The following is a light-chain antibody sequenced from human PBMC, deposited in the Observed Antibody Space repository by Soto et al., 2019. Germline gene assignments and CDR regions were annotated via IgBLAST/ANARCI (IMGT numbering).Light chain of an antibody. CDR2: AAS. J-gene: IGKJ3*01. Sequence: DIQLTQSPSFLSASVGDRVTITCRASQGISSYLAWYQQKPGKAPKLLIYAASTLQSGVPSRFSGSRAGTESALPISSLQTEDFATSYCLQLNSYPLAFGPGTKVDIK. V-gene: IGKV1-9*01. CDR3: LQLNSYPLA. CDR1: QGISSY.